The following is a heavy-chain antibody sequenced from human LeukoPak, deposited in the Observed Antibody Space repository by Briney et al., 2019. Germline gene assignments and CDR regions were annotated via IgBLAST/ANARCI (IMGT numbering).Heavy chain of an antibody. D-gene: IGHD2-2*01. CDR3: ARSHWGYCSSTSCYNYYFDY. Sequence: SQTLSLTCTVSGGSISSGSYYWSWIRQPAEKGLEWIGRIYTSGSTNYNPSLKSRVTISVDTSKNQFSLKLSSVTAADTAVYYCARSHWGYCSSTSCYNYYFDYWGQGTLVTVSS. CDR1: GGSISSGSYY. J-gene: IGHJ4*02. CDR2: IYTSGST. V-gene: IGHV4-61*02.